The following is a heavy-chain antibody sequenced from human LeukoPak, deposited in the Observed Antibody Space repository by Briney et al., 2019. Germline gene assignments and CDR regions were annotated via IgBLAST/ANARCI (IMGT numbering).Heavy chain of an antibody. CDR1: GFTFSSYA. CDR2: ISGSGGST. CDR3: AKGTFYAIPFDY. J-gene: IGHJ4*02. V-gene: IGHV3-23*01. Sequence: GGSLRLSCAASGFTFSSYAMSWVRQAPGKGLEWVSAISGSGGSTYYADSVKGRFTISRDNSKTTLYLQVNSLRAEDTAVYYCAKGTFYAIPFDYWGQGTLVTVSS. D-gene: IGHD1-14*01.